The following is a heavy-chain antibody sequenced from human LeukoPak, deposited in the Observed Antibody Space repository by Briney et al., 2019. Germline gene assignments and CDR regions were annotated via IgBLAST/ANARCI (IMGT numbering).Heavy chain of an antibody. CDR3: ATRGIEEHAFDN. Sequence: ASVKVSCKASGYTLTELSMHWVRQAPGKGLEWMGGFDPEDGETIYAQKFQGRVTMTEDTSTDTAYMELSSLRSEDTAVYYCATRGIEEHAFDNWGQGTMVTVSS. D-gene: IGHD1-26*01. CDR2: FDPEDGET. V-gene: IGHV1-24*01. J-gene: IGHJ3*02. CDR1: GYTLTELS.